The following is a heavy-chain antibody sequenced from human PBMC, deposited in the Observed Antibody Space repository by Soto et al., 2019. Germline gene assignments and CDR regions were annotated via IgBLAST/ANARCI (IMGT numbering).Heavy chain of an antibody. CDR3: AKDIDDYSNPTRGYYFDY. CDR2: ISWNSGSI. CDR1: GFTFDDYA. V-gene: IGHV3-9*01. D-gene: IGHD4-4*01. Sequence: GGSLRLSCAASGFTFDDYAMHWVRQAPGKGLEWVSGISWNSGSIGYADSVKGRFTISRDNAKNSLYLQMNSLRAEDTALYYCAKDIDDYSNPTRGYYFDYWGQGTLVTVSS. J-gene: IGHJ4*02.